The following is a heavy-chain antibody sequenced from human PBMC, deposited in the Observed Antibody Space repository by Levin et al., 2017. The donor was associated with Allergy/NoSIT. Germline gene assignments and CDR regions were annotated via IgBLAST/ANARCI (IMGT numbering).Heavy chain of an antibody. CDR1: GGSISSDSNY. CDR2: ILYSGNT. D-gene: IGHD3-10*01. V-gene: IGHV4-39*07. J-gene: IGHJ4*02. CDR3: AKEIGRRSGSSY. Sequence: GSLRLSCTVSGGSISSDSNYWGWIRQPPGTGLEWIGTILYSGNTHYNPSLKSRVTISVDTSTNQFSLKLNSVTAADTAVYYCAKEIGRRSGSSYWGPGTLVTVSS.